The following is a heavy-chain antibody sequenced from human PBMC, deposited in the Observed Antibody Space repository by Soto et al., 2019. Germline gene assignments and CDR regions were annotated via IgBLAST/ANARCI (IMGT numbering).Heavy chain of an antibody. CDR2: MYYSGST. V-gene: IGHV4-59*01. Sequence: QLQESGPGLVKPSETLSLPCTVSGGSISSYSWGWIRQSPGKGLEWIGYMYYSGSTNYNPSLKSRVTISIDTSRNQFSLKLSSVTAADTAVYYCARGTFGVVKDWGQGTLVTVSS. J-gene: IGHJ4*02. D-gene: IGHD3-3*01. CDR1: GGSISSYS. CDR3: ARGTFGVVKD.